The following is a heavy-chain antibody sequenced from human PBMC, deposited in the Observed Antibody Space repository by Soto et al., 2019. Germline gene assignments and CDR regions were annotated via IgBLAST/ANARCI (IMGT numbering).Heavy chain of an antibody. V-gene: IGHV3-11*06. CDR2: ISGSNIYT. Sequence: QVQLVESGGGLVKPGGSLRLSCAASGFTFSDYYMSWIRQAPGKGLEWISYISGSNIYTNYADSVKGRFTISRDNANNSLYRKMDSLRVEDTAVYYGARDGGEVIPAAIGGGYGMDVWGHGPTVTVSS. J-gene: IGHJ6*02. CDR1: GFTFSDYY. D-gene: IGHD2-21*01. CDR3: ARDGGEVIPAAIGGGYGMDV.